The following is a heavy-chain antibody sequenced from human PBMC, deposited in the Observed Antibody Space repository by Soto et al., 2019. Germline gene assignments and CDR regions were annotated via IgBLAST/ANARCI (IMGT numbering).Heavy chain of an antibody. CDR3: ASDWCGSFDY. J-gene: IGHJ4*02. Sequence: QVQLVQSGAGVKKPGASVKDSCKASGYIFTRYDVHWGRQAPGQRLEWIGYINAGTGSTKFSQKCHGRVSINVDTSATAVYMEVSSLTSEDTAVYYCASDWCGSFDYWGQGTLVTVSS. CDR2: INAGTGST. V-gene: IGHV1-3*01. CDR1: GYIFTRYD. D-gene: IGHD3-10*01.